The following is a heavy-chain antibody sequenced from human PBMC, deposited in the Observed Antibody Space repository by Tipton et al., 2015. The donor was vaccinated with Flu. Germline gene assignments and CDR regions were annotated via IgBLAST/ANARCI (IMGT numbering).Heavy chain of an antibody. CDR3: ANIPVIGHWFFGL. CDR2: ISASGGLT. J-gene: IGHJ2*01. D-gene: IGHD6-19*01. V-gene: IGHV3-23*01. Sequence: GSLRLSCAASGFTFGSSGMSWVRQAPGKGPEWVSCISASGGLTYYADSVKGRFTISRDNSKNMMYLQINSLRADDTAVYFCANIPVIGHWFFGLWGRGTLVTVSS. CDR1: GFTFGSSG.